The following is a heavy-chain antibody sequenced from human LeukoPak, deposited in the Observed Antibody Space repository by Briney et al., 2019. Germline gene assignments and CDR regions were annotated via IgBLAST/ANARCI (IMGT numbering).Heavy chain of an antibody. D-gene: IGHD3-22*01. CDR2: MNPNSGNT. CDR3: ARGEYYYDSSSYYYPDY. Sequence: GASVKVSCKASGYTFTSYDIDWVRQATGQGLEWMGWMNPNSGNTGYAQKFQGRVTMTRNTSISTAYMELSSLRSEDTAVYYCARGEYYYDSSSYYYPDYWGQGTLVTVSS. J-gene: IGHJ4*02. V-gene: IGHV1-8*01. CDR1: GYTFTSYD.